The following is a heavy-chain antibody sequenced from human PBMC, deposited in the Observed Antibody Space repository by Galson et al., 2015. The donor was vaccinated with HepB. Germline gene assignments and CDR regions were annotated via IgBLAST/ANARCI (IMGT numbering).Heavy chain of an antibody. J-gene: IGHJ6*02. V-gene: IGHV3-74*01. CDR2: VSSDGAAT. CDR3: TRGRLSGFSGPIGL. CDR1: GFSFSSYW. Sequence: SLRLSCAASGFSFSSYWMHWVRQAPGKGLVWVSHVSSDGAATYYADSVRGRVTISRDNAKNMLYLQMDSLRAEDTAVYYCTRGRLSGFSGPIGLWGQGTTVAVSS. D-gene: IGHD5-12*01.